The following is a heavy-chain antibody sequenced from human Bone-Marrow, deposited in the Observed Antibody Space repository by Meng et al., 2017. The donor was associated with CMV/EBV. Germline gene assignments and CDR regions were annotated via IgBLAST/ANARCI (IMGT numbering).Heavy chain of an antibody. D-gene: IGHD5-18*01. CDR3: ARLAYSYGYVDY. Sequence: SETLSLTCAVYGGSFSGYYWSWIRQPPGKGLEWIGEINHSGSTNYNPSLKSRVTISVDTSKNQFSLKLSSVTAADTAVYYCARLAYSYGYVDYCGQGTLVTVSS. J-gene: IGHJ4*02. V-gene: IGHV4-34*01. CDR2: INHSGST. CDR1: GGSFSGYY.